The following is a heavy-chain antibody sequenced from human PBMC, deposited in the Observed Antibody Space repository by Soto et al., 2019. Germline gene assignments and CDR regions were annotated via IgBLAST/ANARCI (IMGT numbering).Heavy chain of an antibody. CDR2: INPASGKT. CDR3: ARDLWLGESFRYYFDY. J-gene: IGHJ4*01. V-gene: IGHV1-3*01. D-gene: IGHD3-10*01. CDR1: GYTFTDYS. Sequence: GASVKVSCKASGYTFTDYSLQWVRQAPGQRLECMGWINPASGKTNYSQKFQGRVTITRDTSACTAYMELSSLTSEDSALYYCARDLWLGESFRYYFDYWAQGTLVTVSS.